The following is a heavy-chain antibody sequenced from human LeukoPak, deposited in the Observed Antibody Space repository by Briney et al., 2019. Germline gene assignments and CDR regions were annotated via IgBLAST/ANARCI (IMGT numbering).Heavy chain of an antibody. CDR2: ISSSGSTT. D-gene: IGHD2-21*01. J-gene: IGHJ3*02. CDR3: AILSVVVVNDAFDI. Sequence: GSLRLSCAASGFTFSDYYMSWIRQAPGKGLEWVSYISSSGSTTYYADSVKGRFTISRDNAKNSLYLQMNSLRAEDTAVYYCAILSVVVVNDAFDIWGQGTMVTVSS. V-gene: IGHV3-11*04. CDR1: GFTFSDYY.